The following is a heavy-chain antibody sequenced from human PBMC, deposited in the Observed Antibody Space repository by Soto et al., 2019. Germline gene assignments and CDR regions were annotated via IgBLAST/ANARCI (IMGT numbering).Heavy chain of an antibody. Sequence: EVQLVESGGGLVKPGRSLRLSCGASGCTFSSYSMNWVRQAPGKGLEWVSSISSSSSYIYYADSVKGRFTISRDNAKNSLYLQMNSLRAEDTAVYYCARDLYSSSARYFDYWGQGTLVTVSS. CDR2: ISSSSSYI. J-gene: IGHJ4*02. D-gene: IGHD6-6*01. V-gene: IGHV3-21*01. CDR3: ARDLYSSSARYFDY. CDR1: GCTFSSYS.